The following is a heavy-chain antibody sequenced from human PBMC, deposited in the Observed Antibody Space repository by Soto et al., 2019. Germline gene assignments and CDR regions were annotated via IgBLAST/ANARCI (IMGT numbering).Heavy chain of an antibody. CDR2: ISSSSSYI. J-gene: IGHJ5*02. CDR3: ASSSPYSSSWYWFDP. D-gene: IGHD6-13*01. V-gene: IGHV3-21*01. CDR1: GFTFSSYS. Sequence: EVQLVESGGGLVQPGGSLRLSCAASGFTFSSYSMNWVRQAPGKGLEWVSSISSSSSYIYYADSVKGRFTISRDNAKNSLYLQMNSLRAEDTAVYYCASSSPYSSSWYWFDPWGQGTLVTVSS.